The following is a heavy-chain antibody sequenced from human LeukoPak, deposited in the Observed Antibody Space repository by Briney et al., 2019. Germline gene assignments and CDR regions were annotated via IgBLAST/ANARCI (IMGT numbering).Heavy chain of an antibody. V-gene: IGHV3-21*01. CDR2: ISSSSSYI. D-gene: IGHD4-17*01. J-gene: IGHJ4*02. CDR3: ARDRGGYGDYHFDY. Sequence: GGSLRLSCAASGFTFSSYSMNWVRQAPGKGLEWVSSISSSSSYIYYADSVKGRFTISGDNAKNSLYLQMNSLRAEDTAVYYCARDRGGYGDYHFDYWGQGTLVTVSS. CDR1: GFTFSSYS.